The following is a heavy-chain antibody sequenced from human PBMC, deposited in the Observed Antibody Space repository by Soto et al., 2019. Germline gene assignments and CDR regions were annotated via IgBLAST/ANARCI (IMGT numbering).Heavy chain of an antibody. CDR2: ISSGSSYI. Sequence: EVQLVESGGALSSPGGPRRLSWAGSGFTFSSYMMNWVRQAPGKGLEWVASISSGSSYIYYADALKGRFTISRDDAKSSVYLQMNSLRDEDTAVYYCVRDSLMRTSWGQGARVTVSS. V-gene: IGHV3-21*01. CDR1: GFTFSSYM. CDR3: VRDSLMRTS. J-gene: IGHJ5*02.